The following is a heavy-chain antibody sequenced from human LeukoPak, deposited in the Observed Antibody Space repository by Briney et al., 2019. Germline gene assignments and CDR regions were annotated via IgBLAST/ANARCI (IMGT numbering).Heavy chain of an antibody. D-gene: IGHD3-10*01. Sequence: SETLSLTCTVSGGSISSYYWSWIRQPPGKGLEWIGYIYYSGSTNYNPSLKSRVTISVDTSKNQFSLKLSSVTAADTAVYYCARPNYYGSGILLWGQGTLVTVSS. CDR2: IYYSGST. J-gene: IGHJ4*02. V-gene: IGHV4-59*08. CDR3: ARPNYYGSGILL. CDR1: GGSISSYY.